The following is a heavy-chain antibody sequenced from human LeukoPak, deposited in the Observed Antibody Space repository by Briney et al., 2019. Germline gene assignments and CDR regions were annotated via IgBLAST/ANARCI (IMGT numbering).Heavy chain of an antibody. CDR2: ISAYNGNT. CDR3: ARDLVISAVAGTRDYYYYGMDV. CDR1: GYTFTSYG. J-gene: IGHJ6*02. Sequence: ASVKVSCKASGYTFTSYGISWVRQAPGQGLEWMGWISAYNGNTNYAQKLQGRVTMTTDTSTSTAYMELRSLRSDDTAVYYCARDLVISAVAGTRDYYYYGMDVWGQGTTVTVSS. D-gene: IGHD6-19*01. V-gene: IGHV1-18*01.